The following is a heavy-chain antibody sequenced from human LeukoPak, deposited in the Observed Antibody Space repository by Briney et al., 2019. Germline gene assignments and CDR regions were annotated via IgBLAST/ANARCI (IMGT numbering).Heavy chain of an antibody. V-gene: IGHV1-46*03. D-gene: IGHD6-6*01. CDR3: SKVGQLVFDY. J-gene: IGHJ4*02. Sequence: GASVKVSCKTSGYTFTNDYMHWVRQAPGQGLEWMGVINPGDGTTKYAQKFQARVTMTRDTSTSTLYMELSSLRSEDTAMYYCSKVGQLVFDYWGQGTLVTVSS. CDR2: INPGDGTT. CDR1: GYTFTNDY.